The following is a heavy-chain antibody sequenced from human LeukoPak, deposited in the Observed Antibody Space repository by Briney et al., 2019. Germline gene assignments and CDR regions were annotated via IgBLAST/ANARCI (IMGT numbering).Heavy chain of an antibody. J-gene: IGHJ5*02. D-gene: IGHD6-6*01. CDR1: RYTFTGYY. CDR3: ARAIAARRNWFDP. Sequence: ASVKVSCKGSRYTFTGYYMYWVRQAPGQGVEGMGCINPNSSGTKYTQKFQGRVTMPRDTSISTADMELSRLRSDDTAVYYCARAIAARRNWFDPWGRGTQVTVSS. CDR2: INPNSSGT. V-gene: IGHV1-2*02.